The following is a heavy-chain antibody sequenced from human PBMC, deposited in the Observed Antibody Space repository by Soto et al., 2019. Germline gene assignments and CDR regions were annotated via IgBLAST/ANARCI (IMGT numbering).Heavy chain of an antibody. J-gene: IGHJ6*03. CDR1: GFIFNTYA. D-gene: IGHD3-16*02. CDR3: AGAYRSYHMDV. V-gene: IGHV3-23*01. CDR2: INVSGGST. Sequence: EVQLLESGGGLVQPGGSLRLSCAGSGFIFNTYAMTWVRQAPGKGLEWVSCINVSGGSTYYADSVKGRFTISRDNSKNTVYLQMNSLGPEDTALYYCAGAYRSYHMDVWGKGTTVTVSS.